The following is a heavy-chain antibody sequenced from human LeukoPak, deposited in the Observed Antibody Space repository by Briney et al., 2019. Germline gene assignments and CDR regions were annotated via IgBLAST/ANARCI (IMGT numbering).Heavy chain of an antibody. CDR1: GFTFSSYA. J-gene: IGHJ4*02. V-gene: IGHV3-23*01. CDR2: ISGSGGST. Sequence: GGSLRLSCAASGFTFSSYAMSWVRQAPGKGLERVSAISGSGGSTYYADSVKGRFTISRDNSKNTLYLQMNSLRAEDTAVYYCAKHCTVTTTRCYFDYWGQGTLVTVSS. D-gene: IGHD4-17*01. CDR3: AKHCTVTTTRCYFDY.